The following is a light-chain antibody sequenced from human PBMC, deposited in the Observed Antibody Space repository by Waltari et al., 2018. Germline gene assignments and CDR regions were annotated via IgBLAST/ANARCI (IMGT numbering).Light chain of an antibody. CDR1: RSNIRSNY. CDR2: RKN. V-gene: IGLV1-47*01. J-gene: IGLJ3*02. Sequence: QSVLTQPPSASGTPGQRVPISCSGSRSNIRSNYLYLYPQLPGTAPKFRICRKNQRPSGVPDRFSGSKSGTSASLAISGLRSEDEADYYCAAWDDSLSGRVFGGGTKVTVL. CDR3: AAWDDSLSGRV.